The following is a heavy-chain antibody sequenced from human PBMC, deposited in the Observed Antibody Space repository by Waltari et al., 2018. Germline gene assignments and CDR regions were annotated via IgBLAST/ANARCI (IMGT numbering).Heavy chain of an antibody. J-gene: IGHJ5*02. CDR1: GFTFGDYA. D-gene: IGHD3-10*01. V-gene: IGHV3-49*04. CDR2: IRSKAYGGTT. Sequence: EVQLVESGGGLVQPGRSLRLSCTASGFTFGDYAMSWVRQAPGKGLEWVGFIRSKAYGGTTEYAASVKGRFTISRDDSKSIAYLQMNSLKTEDTAVYYCTRVSRYGSRGKGWFDPWGQGTLVTVSS. CDR3: TRVSRYGSRGKGWFDP.